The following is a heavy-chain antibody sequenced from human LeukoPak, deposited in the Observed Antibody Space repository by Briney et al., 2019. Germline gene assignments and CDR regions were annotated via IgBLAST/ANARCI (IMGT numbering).Heavy chain of an antibody. CDR2: ISSSSSTI. Sequence: AGSLRLSCAASGFTFSSYSMKWVRQAPGKGLEWVSYISSSSSTIYYADSVKGRFTISRDNAKNSLYLQMNSLRAEDTAVYYCARAPPGAPFDPWGQGTLVTVSS. CDR1: GFTFSSYS. J-gene: IGHJ5*02. D-gene: IGHD1-26*01. V-gene: IGHV3-48*04. CDR3: ARAPPGAPFDP.